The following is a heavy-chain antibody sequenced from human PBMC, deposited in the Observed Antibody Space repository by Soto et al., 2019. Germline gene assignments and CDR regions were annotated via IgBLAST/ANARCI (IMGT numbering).Heavy chain of an antibody. CDR1: GGSFSSSAYY. Sequence: SETLSLTCSVSGGSFSSSAYYWGWIRQPPGKGLEWIGSIYYSGSTYHNASLKTRLTISVDTSKNQISLTLTSVSAADTAVYYCARQGYYYDRSVYYKVRPIYYWGQGTLVTVSS. V-gene: IGHV4-39*01. CDR2: IYYSGST. J-gene: IGHJ4*02. D-gene: IGHD3-22*01. CDR3: ARQGYYYDRSVYYKVRPIYY.